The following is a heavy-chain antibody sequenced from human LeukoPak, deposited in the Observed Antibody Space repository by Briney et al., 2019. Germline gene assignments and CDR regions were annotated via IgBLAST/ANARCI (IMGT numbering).Heavy chain of an antibody. Sequence: GGSLRLSCAASGFTFSSYAMSWARQAPGKGLEWVSAISGSGGSTYYADSVKGRFTISRDNSKNTLYLQMNSLRAEDTAVYYCAKGYDFWSGHIDYLGQGTLVTVSS. D-gene: IGHD3-3*01. J-gene: IGHJ4*02. V-gene: IGHV3-23*01. CDR3: AKGYDFWSGHIDY. CDR2: ISGSGGST. CDR1: GFTFSSYA.